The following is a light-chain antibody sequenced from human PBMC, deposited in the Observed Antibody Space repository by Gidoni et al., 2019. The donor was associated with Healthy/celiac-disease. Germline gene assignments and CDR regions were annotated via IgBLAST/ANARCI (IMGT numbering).Light chain of an antibody. V-gene: IGKV1-33*01. Sequence: DIQMTQSPSSLSASLGDRVTITCQASPDISNYLNWYQQKPGKAPQLLIYDASNLGTGVPSRFSGSGSGTDFTFTISSLQPEDIATYYCQQYDNLPITFGQXTRLEIK. CDR1: PDISNY. J-gene: IGKJ5*01. CDR3: QQYDNLPIT. CDR2: DAS.